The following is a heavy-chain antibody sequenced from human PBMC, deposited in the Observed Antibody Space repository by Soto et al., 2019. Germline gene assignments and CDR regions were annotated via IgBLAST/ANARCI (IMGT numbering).Heavy chain of an antibody. V-gene: IGHV3-23*01. CDR1: GFTFSGSA. J-gene: IGHJ4*02. CDR2: INRGGGP. Sequence: GGSLRLSCAASGFTFSGSAMHWVRQASGKGLEWVSSINRGGGPYYADSVKGRFTISRDNSKNMLYLRMNSLRADDTAVYFCARADGPLPVTLLGFWGQGALVTVSS. CDR3: ARADGPLPVTLLGF. D-gene: IGHD3-16*01.